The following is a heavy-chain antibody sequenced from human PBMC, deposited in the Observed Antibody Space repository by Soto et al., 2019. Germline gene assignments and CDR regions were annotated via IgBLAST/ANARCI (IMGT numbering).Heavy chain of an antibody. Sequence: QVQLQESGPGLLKPSETLSLTCTVSGGSINNYYWTWIRQPPGKGLEWIGYIYNSGSTNYNPSLKIRVTISVDTSKNQFSLELTSVTAADTAVYFCARDRGSGSYYPYYFYAMDVW. J-gene: IGHJ6*01. CDR2: IYNSGST. D-gene: IGHD3-10*01. CDR3: ARDRGSGSYYPYYFYAMDV. V-gene: IGHV4-59*01. CDR1: GGSINNYY.